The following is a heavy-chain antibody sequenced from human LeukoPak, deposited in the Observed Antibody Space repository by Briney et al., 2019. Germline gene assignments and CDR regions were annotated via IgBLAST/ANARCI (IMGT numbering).Heavy chain of an antibody. CDR3: ARGDGYPDAFDI. J-gene: IGHJ3*02. V-gene: IGHV1-46*01. Sequence: ASVKVSCKASGGTFSSYAISWVRQAPGQGLEWMGIINPSGGSTSYAQKFQGRVTMTRDMSTSTVYMELSSLRSEDTAVYYCARGDGYPDAFDIWGQGTMVTVSS. CDR1: GGTFSSYA. D-gene: IGHD5-24*01. CDR2: INPSGGST.